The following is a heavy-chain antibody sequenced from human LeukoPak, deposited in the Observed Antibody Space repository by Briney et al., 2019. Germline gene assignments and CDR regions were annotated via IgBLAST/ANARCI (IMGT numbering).Heavy chain of an antibody. J-gene: IGHJ4*02. V-gene: IGHV4-4*07. CDR1: GGSISSYY. CDR2: IYTSGST. D-gene: IGHD6-19*01. CDR3: ARGVAGTGEDYFDY. Sequence: SETLSLTCTVSGGSISSYYWSWIRQPAGKGLEWIGRIYTSGSTNYNPSLKSRVTMSEDTSKNQFSLKLSSVTAADTAVYYCARGVAGTGEDYFDYWGQGTLVTVSS.